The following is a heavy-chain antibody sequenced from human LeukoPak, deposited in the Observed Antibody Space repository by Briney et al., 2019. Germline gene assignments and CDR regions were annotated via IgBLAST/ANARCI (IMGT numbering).Heavy chain of an antibody. CDR1: GFTFSKYD. D-gene: IGHD1-14*01. Sequence: GGSLRLSCAASGFTFSKYDMNWVRQAPGQGLDWVSVISYSGGSTYYADSVKGRFSISRDNSKNTLYLQMNSLRGEDTAVYYCGRETNGMDVWGQGTTVTVSS. J-gene: IGHJ6*02. CDR3: GRETNGMDV. CDR2: ISYSGGST. V-gene: IGHV3-23*01.